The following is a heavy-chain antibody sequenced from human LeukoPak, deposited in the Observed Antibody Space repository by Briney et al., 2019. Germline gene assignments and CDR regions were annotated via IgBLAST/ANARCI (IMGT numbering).Heavy chain of an antibody. CDR3: ARSITMIVDWFDP. J-gene: IGHJ5*02. V-gene: IGHV3-21*01. CDR1: GFTFASYS. Sequence: GGSLRLSCAASGFTFASYSMNWVRQAPGKGLEWVSSISSTGSYIYYADSVKGRFTISRDNAKNSLYLQMNSLRAEDAAVYFCARSITMIVDWFDPWGQGTLVTVSS. CDR2: ISSTGSYI. D-gene: IGHD3-22*01.